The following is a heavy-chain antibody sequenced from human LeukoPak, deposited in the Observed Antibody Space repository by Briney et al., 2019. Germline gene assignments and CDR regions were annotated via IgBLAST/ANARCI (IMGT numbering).Heavy chain of an antibody. Sequence: PGGSLRPSFAASGFTLRNYCIQWGRPAPGKGVGWVALRSYDGRDQFFPVSVRVRFTIARYNSKNTLYLQMNSLRADDTAVYYCGKELATKYTLDYWGQGTLVTVSS. CDR3: GKELATKYTLDY. CDR1: GFTLRNYC. J-gene: IGHJ4*02. V-gene: IGHV3-30*18. CDR2: RSYDGRDQ. D-gene: IGHD6-6*01.